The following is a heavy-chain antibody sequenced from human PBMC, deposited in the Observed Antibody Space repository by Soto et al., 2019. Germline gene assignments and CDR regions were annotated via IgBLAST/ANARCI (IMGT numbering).Heavy chain of an antibody. CDR3: AKVNPGYSYGTDEYFQH. J-gene: IGHJ1*01. CDR1: GGSISSSSYY. CDR2: IYYSGST. V-gene: IGHV4-39*01. D-gene: IGHD5-18*01. Sequence: PSETLSLTCTVSGGSISSSSYYWGWIRQPPGKGLEWIGSIYYSGSTYYNPSLKSRVTISVDTSKNQFSLKLSSVTAADTAVYYCAKVNPGYSYGTDEYFQHWGQGTLVTVSS.